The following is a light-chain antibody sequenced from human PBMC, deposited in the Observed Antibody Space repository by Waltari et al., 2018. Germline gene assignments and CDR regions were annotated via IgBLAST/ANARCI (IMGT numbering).Light chain of an antibody. J-gene: IGLJ2*01. V-gene: IGLV3-10*01. Sequence: YDLTQPPSVSVSPGQTAAITCSGDGLPKQYTFWYHQKSSQAPVVVMYDDNKRHAGTPGTFSGSSAGTVATLTITGAQVDDEADYYCYSKDTDGGSQGKIGGGTKLTVL. CDR2: DDN. CDR3: YSKDTDGGSQGK. CDR1: GLPKQY.